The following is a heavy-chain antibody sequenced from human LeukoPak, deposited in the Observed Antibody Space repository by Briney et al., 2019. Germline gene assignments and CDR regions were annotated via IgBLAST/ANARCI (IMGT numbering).Heavy chain of an antibody. CDR1: GFTVSSNY. D-gene: IGHD4-23*01. CDR2: ISSSSSYI. V-gene: IGHV3-21*01. Sequence: GGSLRLSCAASGFTVSSNYMSWVRQAPGKGLEWVSSISSSSSYIYYADSVKGRFTISRDNAKNSLYLQMNSLRAEDTAVYYCARDHGGNSGYFDYWGQGTLVTVSS. CDR3: ARDHGGNSGYFDY. J-gene: IGHJ4*02.